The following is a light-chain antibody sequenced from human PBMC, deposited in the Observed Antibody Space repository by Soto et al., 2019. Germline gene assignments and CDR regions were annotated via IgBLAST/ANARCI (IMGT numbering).Light chain of an antibody. CDR3: QQFGSSPGFT. J-gene: IGKJ3*01. CDR1: QSINSRY. V-gene: IGKV3-20*01. Sequence: EIVLTQSPGTLSLSPGERATLSCRASQSINSRYLAWYQQKPGQAPRLLIYGASSRATGIPDRFSGSGSGTDCTLTISILEPEDFAVYYCQQFGSSPGFTFGPGTKVDIK. CDR2: GAS.